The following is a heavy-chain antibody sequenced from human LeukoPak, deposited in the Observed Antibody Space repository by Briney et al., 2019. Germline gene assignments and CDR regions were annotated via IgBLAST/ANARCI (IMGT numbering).Heavy chain of an antibody. CDR3: ARDLYGDYSFDY. CDR2: ISGSTSNI. J-gene: IGHJ4*02. Sequence: PGGSLRLSCAASGFTFTTYSMNWVRQAPGKGLEWVSYISGSTSNIKYADSVMGRFTIPRGNAKNSLYLQMNSLRDEDTAVYYCARDLYGDYSFDYWGQGTLVTVSS. CDR1: GFTFTTYS. V-gene: IGHV3-48*02. D-gene: IGHD4-17*01.